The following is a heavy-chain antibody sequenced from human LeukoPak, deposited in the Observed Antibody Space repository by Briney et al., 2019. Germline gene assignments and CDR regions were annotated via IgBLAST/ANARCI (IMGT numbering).Heavy chain of an antibody. CDR1: GFTFDDYG. Sequence: GGSLRLSCAASGFTFDDYGMSWVRHAPGKGLEWVSGINWNGGSTGYADSVKGRFTISRDNAKNSLYLQMNSLRAEDTALYHCARGGRGRSITMVRGVTPFDYWGQGTLVTVSS. CDR3: ARGGRGRSITMVRGVTPFDY. V-gene: IGHV3-20*01. J-gene: IGHJ4*02. CDR2: INWNGGST. D-gene: IGHD3-10*01.